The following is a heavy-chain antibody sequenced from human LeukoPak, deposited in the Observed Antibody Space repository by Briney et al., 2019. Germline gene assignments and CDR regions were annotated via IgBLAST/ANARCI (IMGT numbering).Heavy chain of an antibody. V-gene: IGHV4-59*01. Sequence: PSETLSLTCDVSAGSISSFHWSWIRQPPGKGLGWMLSFYSNVRTNYNPSLKSRVTTSVDTSKNQFSLTLTSVTAADTAFYYCARDRHQLTSRTTGYNWFDLWGPGTLVTVSS. CDR3: ARDRHQLTSRTTGYNWFDL. CDR1: AGSISSFH. J-gene: IGHJ5*02. D-gene: IGHD1-1*01. CDR2: FYSNVRT.